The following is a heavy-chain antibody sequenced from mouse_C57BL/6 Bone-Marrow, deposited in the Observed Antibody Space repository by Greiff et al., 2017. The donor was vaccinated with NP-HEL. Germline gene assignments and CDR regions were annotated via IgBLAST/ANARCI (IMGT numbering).Heavy chain of an antibody. J-gene: IGHJ4*01. CDR2: IYPGGGYT. CDR1: GYTFTNYW. CDR3: ARGGTAQADAMDY. D-gene: IGHD3-2*02. Sequence: VQLQQSGAELVRPGTSVKMSCKASGYTFTNYWIGWAKQRPGHGLEWIGDIYPGGGYTNYIEKFKGKATLTADKSSSTAYMQFSSLTSEDSAIYYCARGGTAQADAMDYWGQGTSVTVSS. V-gene: IGHV1-63*01.